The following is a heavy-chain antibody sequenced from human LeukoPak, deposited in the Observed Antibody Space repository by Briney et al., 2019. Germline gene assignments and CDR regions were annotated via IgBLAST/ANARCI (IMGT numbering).Heavy chain of an antibody. D-gene: IGHD5-18*01. CDR1: GYSISRAY. J-gene: IGHJ4*02. CDR3: ARVNTVMATFDY. CDR2: ISHSGST. V-gene: IGHV4-38-2*02. Sequence: PSETLSLTCTVSGYSISRAYGGWIRQPPGKGLEWIATISHSGSTYHNPSLKSRVTISGDTSQSQYSLKLSSVTAADTAVYYCARVNTVMATFDYWGQGTLVTVSS.